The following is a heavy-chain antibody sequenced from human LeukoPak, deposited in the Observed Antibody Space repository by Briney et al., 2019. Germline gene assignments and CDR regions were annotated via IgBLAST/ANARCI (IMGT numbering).Heavy chain of an antibody. D-gene: IGHD5-24*01. CDR3: ARHRSGWLQSSFDY. J-gene: IGHJ4*02. CDR2: INDSGRS. CDR1: GGSFSGYY. V-gene: IGHV4-34*01. Sequence: SETLSLTCGVYGGSFSGYYWSWIRQPPGKGLEWIGEINDSGRSNYKSSLKSRVTISEDTSKNQFSLKLSSVTAADTAVYYCARHRSGWLQSSFDYWGQGTLVTVSS.